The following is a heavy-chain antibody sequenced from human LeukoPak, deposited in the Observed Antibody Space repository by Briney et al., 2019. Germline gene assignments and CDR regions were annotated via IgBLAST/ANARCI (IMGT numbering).Heavy chain of an antibody. CDR1: GYTFTSYY. CDR2: INPTGGST. CDR3: ARGSSRSFDI. D-gene: IGHD3-10*01. V-gene: IGHV1-46*01. J-gene: IGHJ3*02. Sequence: WASVKVSCKASGYTFTSYYMHWVRQAPGQGLEWMGLINPTGGSTGYAQKFQGRVTMTRDTSINTAYMELSSLRFEDTAVYYCARGSSRSFDIWGLGTMVTVSS.